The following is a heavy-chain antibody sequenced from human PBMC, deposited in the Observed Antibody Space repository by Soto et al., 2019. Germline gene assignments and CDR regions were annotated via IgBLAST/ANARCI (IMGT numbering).Heavy chain of an antibody. CDR3: ARARSRSTTLEN. V-gene: IGHV4-59*01. CDR2: VFDSGST. Sequence: SGTLALSCTVSGDCMCILYGSWIWQPPGKGLEWIGNVFDSGSTNYNPSLKSRVTISAETSKNHIPLKLRSVTAADTAVYYCARARSRSTTLENRGQATLVTVSS. J-gene: IGHJ4*02. CDR1: GDCMCILY. D-gene: IGHD3-3*01.